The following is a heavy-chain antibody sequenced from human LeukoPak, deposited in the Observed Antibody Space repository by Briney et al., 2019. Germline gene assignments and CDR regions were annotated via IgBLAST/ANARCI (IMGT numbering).Heavy chain of an antibody. CDR2: IYYSGST. Sequence: SETLSLTCAVYGGSFSGYYWGWIRQPPGKGLEWIGSIYYSGSTYYNPSLKSRVTISVDTSKNQFSLKLSSVTAADTAVYYCARHLSGCTNGVCYTLNWFDPWGQGTLVTVSS. CDR3: ARHLSGCTNGVCYTLNWFDP. J-gene: IGHJ5*02. CDR1: GGSFSGYY. D-gene: IGHD2-8*01. V-gene: IGHV4-39*01.